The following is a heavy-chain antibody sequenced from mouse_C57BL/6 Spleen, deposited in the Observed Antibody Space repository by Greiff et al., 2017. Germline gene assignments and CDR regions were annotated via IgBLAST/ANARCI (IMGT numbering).Heavy chain of an antibody. CDR1: GYTFTDYY. V-gene: IGHV1-26*01. D-gene: IGHD1-1*01. J-gene: IGHJ2*01. CDR3: ARSTTVVATRSYFDY. Sequence: EVQLQQSGPELVKPGASVKISCKASGYTFTDYYMNWVKQSHGKSLEWIGDINPNNGGTSYNQKFKGKATLTVDKSSSTAYMELRSLTSEDSAVYYCARSTTVVATRSYFDYWGQGTTLTVSS. CDR2: INPNNGGT.